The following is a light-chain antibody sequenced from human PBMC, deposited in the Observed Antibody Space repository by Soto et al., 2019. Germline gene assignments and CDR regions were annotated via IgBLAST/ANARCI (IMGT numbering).Light chain of an antibody. CDR1: QDIRSS. V-gene: IGKV3-15*01. CDR3: QQDSSWPLT. Sequence: EIVMTQSPAALSVSPGERVTLSCRASQDIRSSLAWYQQKPGQAPRLLIYGASIRATGVPATFSGSGSGTEFTLSISSXQSEHLGVYYCQQDSSWPLTFGGGTKVDIK. J-gene: IGKJ4*01. CDR2: GAS.